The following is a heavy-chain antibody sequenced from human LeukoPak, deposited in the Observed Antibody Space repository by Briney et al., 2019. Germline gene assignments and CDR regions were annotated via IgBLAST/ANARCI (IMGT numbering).Heavy chain of an antibody. V-gene: IGHV3-20*04. CDR3: ARGGITIFGVVSYMDV. CDR1: GFSFDDYG. CDR2: IHWNGGST. D-gene: IGHD3-3*01. Sequence: GGSLTLSCAASGFSFDDYGMSWVRQAPGKGLEWVSGIHWNGGSTGYANSVKGRFTSSRDNAKNSLYLQMNSVRAEDTALYYCARGGITIFGVVSYMDVWGKGATVTVSS. J-gene: IGHJ6*03.